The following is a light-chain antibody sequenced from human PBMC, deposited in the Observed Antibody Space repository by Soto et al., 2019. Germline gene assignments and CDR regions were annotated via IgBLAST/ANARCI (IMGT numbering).Light chain of an antibody. J-gene: IGLJ2*01. CDR1: SSNIGSNY. V-gene: IGLV1-47*01. Sequence: QSVLTQPPSASGTPGQRVTISCSGSSSNIGSNYVYWYQQLPGTAPKLLIYRNTQRPSGVPDRFSGSKSGTSASLAISGLRSEDEADYYWAAWDDSLSGPVFGGGTKLTVL. CDR3: AAWDDSLSGPV. CDR2: RNT.